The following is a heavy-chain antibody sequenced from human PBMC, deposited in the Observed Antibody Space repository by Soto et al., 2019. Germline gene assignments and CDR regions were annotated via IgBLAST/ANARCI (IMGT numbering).Heavy chain of an antibody. D-gene: IGHD3-22*01. CDR2: INHSGST. J-gene: IGHJ4*02. CDR3: ARAYYYDSSGYYEYYFDY. V-gene: IGHV4-34*01. CDR1: GGSFSGYY. Sequence: QVQLQQWGAGLLKPSETLSLTCAVYGGSFSGYYWSWIRQPPGKGLEWIGEINHSGSTNYNPSLKSRVTISVDTSKNQFSLKLSSVTAADTAVYYCARAYYYDSSGYYEYYFDYWGQGTLVTVSS.